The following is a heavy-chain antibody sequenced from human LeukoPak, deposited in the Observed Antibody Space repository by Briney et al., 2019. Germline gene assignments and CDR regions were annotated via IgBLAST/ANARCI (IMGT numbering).Heavy chain of an antibody. J-gene: IGHJ4*02. Sequence: ASVKVSCKASGYTFTGYYMHWVRQAPGQGLEWMGWINPNSGGTNYAQKFQGRVTMTRDTSISTAYMELNRLRSDDTAVYYCARGRRSWYYFDYWGQRTLVTVSP. CDR1: GYTFTGYY. V-gene: IGHV1-2*02. CDR2: INPNSGGT. D-gene: IGHD6-13*01. CDR3: ARGRRSWYYFDY.